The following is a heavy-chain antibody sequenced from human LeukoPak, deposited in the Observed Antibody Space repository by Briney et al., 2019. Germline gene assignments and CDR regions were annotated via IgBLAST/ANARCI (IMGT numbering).Heavy chain of an antibody. CDR2: INPISGGT. Sequence: GASVKVSRKASGYTFTGCYVHWVRQAPGQGLEWMGWINPISGGTNYAQKFQGRVTMTRDTSISTAYMELSRLRSDDTAVYYCARVSGTDDYYYGMDVWGQGTTVTVSS. V-gene: IGHV1-2*02. CDR1: GYTFTGCY. CDR3: ARVSGTDDYYYGMDV. D-gene: IGHD1-1*01. J-gene: IGHJ6*02.